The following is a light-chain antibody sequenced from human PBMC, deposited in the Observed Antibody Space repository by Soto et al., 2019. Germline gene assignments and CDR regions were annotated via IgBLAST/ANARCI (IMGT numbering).Light chain of an antibody. CDR1: SSDVGGYNY. CDR2: EVS. V-gene: IGLV2-14*01. J-gene: IGLJ1*01. Sequence: SVLTQPASVSGSPGQSTTISCTGTSSDVGGYNYVSWYQQHPGKAPKLMIYEVSDRPSGVSNRFSGSKSGNTASLTISGLQAEDEADYYCSSYTITSTYVFGTGTKVTVL. CDR3: SSYTITSTYV.